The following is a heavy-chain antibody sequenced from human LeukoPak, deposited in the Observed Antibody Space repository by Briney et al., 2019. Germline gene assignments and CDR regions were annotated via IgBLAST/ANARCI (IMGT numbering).Heavy chain of an antibody. V-gene: IGHV1-69*05. CDR1: GGTFSSYA. CDR2: IIPIFGTA. J-gene: IGHJ4*02. Sequence: SVKVSCKASGGTFSSYAISWVRQAPGQGLEWMGGIIPIFGTANYAQKFQGRVTITTDESTSTAYMELSSLRSEDTAVYYCARGLRYCSGDSCYSGDYRGQGTLVTVSS. D-gene: IGHD2-15*01. CDR3: ARGLRYCSGDSCYSGDY.